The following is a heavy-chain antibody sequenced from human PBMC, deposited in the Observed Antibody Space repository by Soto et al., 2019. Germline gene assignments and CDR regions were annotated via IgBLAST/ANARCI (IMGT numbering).Heavy chain of an antibody. CDR3: ASSGAFGPYNWFDP. Sequence: HPGKGLEWIGYIYYSGSTNYNPSLKSRVTISVDTSKNQFSLKLSSVTAADTAVYYCASSGAFGPYNWFDPWGQGTLVTVSS. D-gene: IGHD3-10*01. CDR2: IYYSGST. V-gene: IGHV4-59*01. J-gene: IGHJ5*02.